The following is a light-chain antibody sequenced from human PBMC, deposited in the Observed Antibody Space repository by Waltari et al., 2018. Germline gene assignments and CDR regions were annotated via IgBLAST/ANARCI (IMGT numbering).Light chain of an antibody. CDR3: NSRDSSGNHLV. J-gene: IGLJ3*02. V-gene: IGLV3-19*01. CDR1: SLRRYY. Sequence: SSELTPDPAVSVALGQTVRITCQGGSLRRYYASWYQQNPGQAPVLVIYGKNNRPSGIPDRFSGSSSGNTASLTITGAQAEDEADYYCNSRDSSGNHLVFGGGTRLTVL. CDR2: GKN.